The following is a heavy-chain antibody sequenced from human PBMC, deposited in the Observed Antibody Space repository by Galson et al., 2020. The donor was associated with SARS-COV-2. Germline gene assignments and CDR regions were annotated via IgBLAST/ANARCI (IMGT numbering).Heavy chain of an antibody. CDR3: TSMIQGGY. D-gene: IGHD3-10*01. CDR1: GFSISDRA. V-gene: IGHV3-49*04. CDR2: IRSQAYGGPT. Sequence: GGSLSLSCTVSGFSISDRAMSWVRQAPGTGLEWVGFIRSQAYGGPTEYAASVKGRFIISRDESKSIVYLQMNSLKTEDTGVYYCTSMIQGGYWGQGTMVSVSS. J-gene: IGHJ4*02.